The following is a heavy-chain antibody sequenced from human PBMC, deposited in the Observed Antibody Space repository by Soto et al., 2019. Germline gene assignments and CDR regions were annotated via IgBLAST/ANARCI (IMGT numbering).Heavy chain of an antibody. CDR2: IYYSGST. D-gene: IGHD5-18*01. CDR1: GGSISSYY. Sequence: SETLSLTCTVSGGSISSYYWSWIRQPPGKGLEWIGYIYYSGSTNYNPSLKSRVTISVDTSKNQFSLKLSSVTAADTAVYYSAREGAIYSYGQAYYYYGMDVWGQGTTVTVSS. J-gene: IGHJ6*02. CDR3: AREGAIYSYGQAYYYYGMDV. V-gene: IGHV4-59*01.